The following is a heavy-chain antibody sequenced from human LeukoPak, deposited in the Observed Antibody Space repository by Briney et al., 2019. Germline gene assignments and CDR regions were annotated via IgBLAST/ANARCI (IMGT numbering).Heavy chain of an antibody. D-gene: IGHD4-17*01. Sequence: SQTLSLTCTVSGGSANSGGYYWTWIRQHPGKGLEWLGYIYYSGRTYYNPSLKSRITISLDTSKNQFSLNLTSVSAADTAFYFCARSSDYGDYDWGQGTLITVSS. J-gene: IGHJ4*02. CDR3: ARSSDYGDYD. CDR1: GGSANSGGYY. CDR2: IYYSGRT. V-gene: IGHV4-31*03.